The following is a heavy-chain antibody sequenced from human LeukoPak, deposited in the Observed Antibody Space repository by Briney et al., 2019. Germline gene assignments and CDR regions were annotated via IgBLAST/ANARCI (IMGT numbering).Heavy chain of an antibody. V-gene: IGHV3-33*01. J-gene: IGHJ4*02. CDR3: VGDTPPGGDYYLDY. CDR2: IWNAGTNT. D-gene: IGHD3-16*01. Sequence: PGGSLRLSCAASGFSSSTYGMHWVRQAPGKGLEWVALIWNAGTNTCYADSVKGRFTISRDNSKNTLYLQMNSLRAEDTAVYCCVGDTPPGGDYYLDYWGQGTLVIVSS. CDR1: GFSSSTYG.